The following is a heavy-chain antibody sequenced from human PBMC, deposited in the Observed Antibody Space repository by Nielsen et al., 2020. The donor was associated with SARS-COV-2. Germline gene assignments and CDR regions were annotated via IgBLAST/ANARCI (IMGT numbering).Heavy chain of an antibody. CDR1: GCSISSSSYY. D-gene: IGHD2-2*01. V-gene: IGHV4-39*07. Sequence: SETLSLTCTVSGCSISSSSYYWGWIRQPPGKGLEWIGSIYYSGSTYYNPSLKSRVTISVDTSKNQFSLKLSSVTAADTAVYYCARGNCGTSCPPFDYWGQGTLVTVSS. CDR3: ARGNCGTSCPPFDY. CDR2: IYYSGST. J-gene: IGHJ4*02.